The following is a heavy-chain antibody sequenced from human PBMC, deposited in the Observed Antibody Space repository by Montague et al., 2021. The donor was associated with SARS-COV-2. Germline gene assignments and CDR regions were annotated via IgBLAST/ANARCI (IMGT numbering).Heavy chain of an antibody. CDR2: IYYSGST. V-gene: IGHV4-59*01. J-gene: IGHJ3*02. CDR3: ARGSGWMGNAFDI. D-gene: IGHD6-19*01. Sequence: SETLSLTCTVSGGSISSYYWSWIRQPPGKGLEWIGHIYYSGSTNSNPSLKSRVTISVDTSKNQFSLKLSSVTAADTAVYYCARGSGWMGNAFDIWGQGTMVTVSS. CDR1: GGSISSYY.